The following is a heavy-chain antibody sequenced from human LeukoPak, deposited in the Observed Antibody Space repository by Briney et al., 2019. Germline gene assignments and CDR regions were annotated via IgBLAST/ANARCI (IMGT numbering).Heavy chain of an antibody. Sequence: GGSLRLSCAASGFTFSSYWMSWVRQAPGKGLEWVANIKQDGSEKYYVDSVKGRFTISRDNAKNSLYLQMNSLRAEDTAVYYCARGGLLGYCSSTSCYSWFDPWGQGTLVTVSS. CDR2: IKQDGSEK. V-gene: IGHV3-7*04. D-gene: IGHD2-2*01. CDR3: ARGGLLGYCSSTSCYSWFDP. J-gene: IGHJ5*02. CDR1: GFTFSSYW.